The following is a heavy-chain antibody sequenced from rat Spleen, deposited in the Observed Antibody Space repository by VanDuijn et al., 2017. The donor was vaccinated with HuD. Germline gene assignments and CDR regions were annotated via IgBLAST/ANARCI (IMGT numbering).Heavy chain of an antibody. CDR1: GFTFSDFG. CDR2: ISYDGSST. J-gene: IGHJ2*01. V-gene: IGHV5-29*01. Sequence: EVQLVESGGGLVQPGRSLKLSCAASGFTFSDFGMAWVRQAPTKGLEWVANISYDGSSTYYRDSVKGRFTISRDNAKSTLYLQMDSLRSEDTATYYCARRHYVYTDYFDYWGQGVMVTVSS. D-gene: IGHD1-6*01. CDR3: ARRHYVYTDYFDY.